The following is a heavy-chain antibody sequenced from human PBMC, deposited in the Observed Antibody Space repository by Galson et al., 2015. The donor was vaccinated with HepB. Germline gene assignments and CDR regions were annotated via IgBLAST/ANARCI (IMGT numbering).Heavy chain of an antibody. J-gene: IGHJ4*02. Sequence: SVKVSCKASGYIFTTYGINWVRQAPGQGLEWMGWISAYNGKTNYAQKVQGRATMTTDTSTSTAYMELRSLRSDDTAVYYCARDSPVLLGYCISPSCQHDYWGQGTLVTVSS. CDR3: ARDSPVLLGYCISPSCQHDY. CDR1: GYIFTTYG. D-gene: IGHD2-2*01. CDR2: ISAYNGKT. V-gene: IGHV1-18*01.